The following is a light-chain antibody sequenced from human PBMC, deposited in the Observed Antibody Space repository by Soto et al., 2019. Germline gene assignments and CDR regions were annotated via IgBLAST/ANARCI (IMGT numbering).Light chain of an antibody. V-gene: IGKV1-5*01. CDR1: QSISSW. CDR3: QHYSDSSWT. Sequence: DIQMTQSPSTLSASVGDRVTITCRASQSISSWLAWYQRKPGKAPKLLIYDASNLESGVPSRFSGSGSGTEFTLTISSLQPDDFATYYCQHYSDSSWTFGQGTKVDIK. CDR2: DAS. J-gene: IGKJ1*01.